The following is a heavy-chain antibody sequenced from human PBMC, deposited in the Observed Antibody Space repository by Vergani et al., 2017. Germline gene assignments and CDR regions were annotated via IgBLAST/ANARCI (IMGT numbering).Heavy chain of an antibody. Sequence: QVQLQQWGAGLLKPSETLSLTCAVYGGSFSGYYWSWIRQPPGKGLEWIGEINHSGSTNYNPSLKSRVTISVDTSKNQFSLKLSSVTAADTAVYYCARGGPSRGGRKRWQQLVVLGLDYWGQGTLVTVSS. CDR3: ARGGPSRGGRKRWQQLVVLGLDY. J-gene: IGHJ4*02. D-gene: IGHD6-13*01. V-gene: IGHV4-34*01. CDR1: GGSFSGYY. CDR2: INHSGST.